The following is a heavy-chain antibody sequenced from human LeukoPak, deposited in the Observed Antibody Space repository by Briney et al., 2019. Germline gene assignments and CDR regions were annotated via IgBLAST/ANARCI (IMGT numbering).Heavy chain of an antibody. CDR3: AKGIYSSGWSSFDY. D-gene: IGHD6-19*01. CDR2: LIGSGITT. V-gene: IGHV3-23*01. Sequence: GGSLRLSCAASGFTFSNSAMSWVRQAPGKGLEWVSTLIGSGITTYYADSVKGRFTISRDNSKNTLYLKMSSLRAEETAVYYCAKGIYSSGWSSFDYWGHGTLVTVSS. J-gene: IGHJ4*01. CDR1: GFTFSNSA.